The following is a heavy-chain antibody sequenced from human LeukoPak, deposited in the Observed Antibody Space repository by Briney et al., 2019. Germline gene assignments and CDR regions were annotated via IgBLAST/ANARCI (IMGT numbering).Heavy chain of an antibody. Sequence: SETLSLTCTVSGGSISSYYWSWIRQPPGKGLEWIGYIYYSGSTNYNPSLESRVTISVVTSKNQFSLKLSSVTAADTAVYYCARSEVGATVDYWGQGTLVTVSS. V-gene: IGHV4-59*01. CDR3: ARSEVGATVDY. CDR1: GGSISSYY. J-gene: IGHJ4*02. CDR2: IYYSGST. D-gene: IGHD1-26*01.